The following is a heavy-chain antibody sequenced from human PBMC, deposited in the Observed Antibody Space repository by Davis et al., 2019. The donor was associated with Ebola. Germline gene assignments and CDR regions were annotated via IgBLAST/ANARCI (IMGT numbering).Heavy chain of an antibody. D-gene: IGHD3-22*01. CDR2: INAGNGNT. Sequence: ASVTVSCKASGYTFTSYAMHWVRQAPGQRLEWMGWINAGNGNTKYSQKFQGRVTMTRDTSTSTVYMELSSLRSEDTAVYYCARTSYYYDSSGYYYRTWFDPWGQGTLVTVSS. V-gene: IGHV1-3*01. CDR3: ARTSYYYDSSGYYYRTWFDP. CDR1: GYTFTSYA. J-gene: IGHJ5*02.